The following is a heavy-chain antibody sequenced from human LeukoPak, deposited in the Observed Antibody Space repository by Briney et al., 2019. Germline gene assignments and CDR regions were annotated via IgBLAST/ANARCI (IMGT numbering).Heavy chain of an antibody. CDR3: AADSLMIDDILTGYPY. CDR1: GGTFSSYA. V-gene: IGHV1-69*04. J-gene: IGHJ4*02. D-gene: IGHD3-9*01. Sequence: GASVKVSCKASGGTFSSYAISWVRQAPGQGLEWMGRIIPILGIANYAQKFQGRVTITADKSTSTAYMELSSLRSEDTAVYYCAADSLMIDDILTGYPYWGQGTLVTVSS. CDR2: IIPILGIA.